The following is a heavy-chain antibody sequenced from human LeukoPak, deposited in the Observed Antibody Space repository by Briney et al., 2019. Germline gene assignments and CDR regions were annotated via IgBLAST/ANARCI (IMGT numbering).Heavy chain of an antibody. CDR2: IYYSGST. V-gene: IGHV4-59*01. CDR1: SGSINSYY. Sequence: SETLSLTCAVSSGSINSYYWSWIRQPPGKGLEWIGYIYYSGSTNYNPSLKSRVTISVDTSKNQFSLKLSSVTAADTAVYYCAREKARESGYSYGYAFDSWGQGTLVTVSS. CDR3: AREKARESGYSYGYAFDS. J-gene: IGHJ4*02. D-gene: IGHD5-18*01.